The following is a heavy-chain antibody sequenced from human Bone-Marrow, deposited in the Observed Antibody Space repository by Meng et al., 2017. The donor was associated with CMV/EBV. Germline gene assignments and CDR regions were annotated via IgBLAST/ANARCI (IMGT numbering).Heavy chain of an antibody. Sequence: GGSLRLSCAASGFTFSGSAMHWVRQASGKGLEWVGRIRSKANSYATAYAASVKGRFTISRDDSKNTAYLQMNSLKTEDTAVYYCARERYLVPAASPDYYYYGMDVWGQGTTVTVSS. D-gene: IGHD2-2*01. CDR3: ARERYLVPAASPDYYYYGMDV. J-gene: IGHJ6*02. CDR1: GFTFSGSA. CDR2: IRSKANSYAT. V-gene: IGHV3-73*01.